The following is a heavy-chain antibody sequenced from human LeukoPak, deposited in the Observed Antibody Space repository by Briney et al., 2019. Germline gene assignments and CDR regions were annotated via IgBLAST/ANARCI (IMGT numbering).Heavy chain of an antibody. D-gene: IGHD4-11*01. J-gene: IGHJ4*02. V-gene: IGHV3-23*01. CDR1: GFTFSSHA. Sequence: PGGSLRLSCAASGFTFSSHAMSWVRQAPGMGLEWVAAISRSGTNTYYVDSVKARFTISRDSPKNTLHLQMDSLRAEDTAVYYCAKDWPVSGDHYSPFDYWGQGTLVTVSS. CDR2: ISRSGTNT. CDR3: AKDWPVSGDHYSPFDY.